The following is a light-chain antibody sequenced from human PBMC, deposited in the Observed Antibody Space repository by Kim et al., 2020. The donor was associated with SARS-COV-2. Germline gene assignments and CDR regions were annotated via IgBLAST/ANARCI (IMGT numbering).Light chain of an antibody. CDR3: AAWDSITIWV. CDR2: LEGSGNY. V-gene: IGLV4-60*03. J-gene: IGLJ3*02. CDR1: SGHSNYI. Sequence: QPVLTQPSSASASLGSSVKLTCTLSSGHSNYIIAWHQQQPGKAPRFLMKLEGSGNYKKGSGVPDRFSGSSFGADLYLTISNLQSEDDATYFCAAWDSITIWVFGGGTQLTVL.